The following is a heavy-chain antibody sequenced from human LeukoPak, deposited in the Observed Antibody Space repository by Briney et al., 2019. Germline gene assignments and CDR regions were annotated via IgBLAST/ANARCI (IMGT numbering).Heavy chain of an antibody. Sequence: GGSLRLSCTASGFTFSSYGMSWVRQAPGKGLEWVSAISGSGGSTYYADSVKGRFTISRDNSKNTLYLQMNSLRAEDTAVYYCAKKSRGSGSYYGDYWGQGILVTVSS. CDR1: GFTFSSYG. V-gene: IGHV3-23*01. CDR2: ISGSGGST. D-gene: IGHD3-10*01. CDR3: AKKSRGSGSYYGDY. J-gene: IGHJ4*02.